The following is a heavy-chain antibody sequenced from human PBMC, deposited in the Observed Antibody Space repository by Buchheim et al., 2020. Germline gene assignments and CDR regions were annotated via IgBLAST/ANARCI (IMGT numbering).Heavy chain of an antibody. V-gene: IGHV4-30-2*01. CDR1: GGSISNGGFS. Sequence: QLQLQESGSGLVKPSQTLSVTCTVSGGSISNGGFSWNWIRQPPGKGLEWIGCIYYSGDSYYNPSLKSRVTMSVDGVKNQFSLRLTSVTAADAAVYYCVKGSGIYYHLMDVWGQGTT. D-gene: IGHD6-13*01. CDR2: IYYSGDS. J-gene: IGHJ6*02. CDR3: VKGSGIYYHLMDV.